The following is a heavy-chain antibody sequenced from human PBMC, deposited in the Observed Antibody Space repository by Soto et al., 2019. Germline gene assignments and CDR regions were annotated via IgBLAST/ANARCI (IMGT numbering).Heavy chain of an antibody. CDR1: GGSISSSSYY. CDR3: ASSPRAVRGVIDNWFDP. Sequence: QLQLQESGPGLVKPSETLSLTCTVSGGSISSSSYYWGWIRQPPGKGLEWIGSIYYSGSTYYNPSLKSRVTISVDTSKNQFSLKLSSVPAADTAVYYCASSPRAVRGVIDNWFDPWGQGTLVTVSS. CDR2: IYYSGST. J-gene: IGHJ5*02. V-gene: IGHV4-39*01. D-gene: IGHD3-10*01.